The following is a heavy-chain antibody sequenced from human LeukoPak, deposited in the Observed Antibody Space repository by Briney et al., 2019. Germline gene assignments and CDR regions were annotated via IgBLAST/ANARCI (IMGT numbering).Heavy chain of an antibody. Sequence: SETLSLTCTVSGGSISSSSYYWGWIRQPPGKGLEWIGSIFYSGNTYYNPSLKGRVTISVDTSKNQFSLKLSSVTAADTAVYYCARLSLDGVDYWGQGTLVTVSS. V-gene: IGHV4-39*01. CDR2: IFYSGNT. CDR1: GGSISSSSYY. CDR3: ARLSLDGVDY. D-gene: IGHD1-1*01. J-gene: IGHJ4*02.